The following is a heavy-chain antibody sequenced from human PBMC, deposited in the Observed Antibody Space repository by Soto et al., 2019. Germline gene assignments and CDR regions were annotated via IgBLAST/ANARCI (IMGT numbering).Heavy chain of an antibody. D-gene: IGHD2-15*01. J-gene: IGHJ5*02. CDR2: IFRGGST. Sequence: EVQLVESGGGLVQPGGSLRLSCAASGVTVSSSFMSWVRQAPGKGLEWVSVIFRGGSTYHADSVKGRFTISRDSSKNTLYLQMNSLRVEDTAVYYCARAAEYCSDGSCYGLRFDPWGQGTLVTVSS. CDR3: ARAAEYCSDGSCYGLRFDP. CDR1: GVTVSSSF. V-gene: IGHV3-66*01.